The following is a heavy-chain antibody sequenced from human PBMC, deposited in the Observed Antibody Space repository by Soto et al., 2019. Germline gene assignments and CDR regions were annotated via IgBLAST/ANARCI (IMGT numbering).Heavy chain of an antibody. CDR2: IYSGGST. CDR3: ARSYCISTSCYRYYYYYYGMDV. Sequence: EVQLVESGGGLVQPGGSLRLSCAASGFTVSSNYMSWVRQAPGKGLEWVSVIYSGGSTYYADSVKGRFTISRDNSKNTLYLQMNSLRAEDTAVYYFARSYCISTSCYRYYYYYYGMDVWGQGTTVTVSS. J-gene: IGHJ6*02. D-gene: IGHD2-2*01. CDR1: GFTVSSNY. V-gene: IGHV3-66*01.